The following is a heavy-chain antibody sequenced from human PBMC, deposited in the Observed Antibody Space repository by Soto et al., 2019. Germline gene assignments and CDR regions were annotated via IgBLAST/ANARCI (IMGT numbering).Heavy chain of an antibody. CDR1: GFTFSNAW. J-gene: IGHJ4*02. CDR2: IKSKTDGGTT. V-gene: IGHV3-15*07. CDR3: TTDPVIRGPIMITFGGVRVDY. D-gene: IGHD3-16*01. Sequence: GGSLRLSCAASGFTFSNAWMNWVRQAPGKGLEWVGRIKSKTDGGTTDYAAPVKGRFTNSRDDSKNTLYLQMNSLKTEDTAVYYCTTDPVIRGPIMITFGGVRVDYWGQGTLVTVSS.